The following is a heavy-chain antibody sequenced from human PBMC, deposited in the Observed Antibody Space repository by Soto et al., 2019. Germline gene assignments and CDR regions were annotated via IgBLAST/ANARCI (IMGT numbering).Heavy chain of an antibody. V-gene: IGHV3-23*01. CDR3: AKGTHWTNYVIAG. Sequence: EVALLESGGGLVQPGGSLRLSCAASGFTFSMYAMNWVRQAPGKGLEWVSSITSSGANTYSADSVNGRFTISRDNSQTTVAVQMISLGAADAAVYYCAKGTHWTNYVIAGWGQGTTGT. D-gene: IGHD1-1*01. CDR1: GFTFSMYA. CDR2: ITSSGANT. J-gene: IGHJ6*02.